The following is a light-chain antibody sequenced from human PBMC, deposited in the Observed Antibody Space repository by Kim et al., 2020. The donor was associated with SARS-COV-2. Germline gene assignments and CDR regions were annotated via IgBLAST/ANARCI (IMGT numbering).Light chain of an antibody. V-gene: IGKV3D-7*01. CDR1: QSVSSSY. J-gene: IGKJ1*01. CDR2: GAS. CDR3: QQDYNLPPWT. Sequence: PGERVTLSCRASQSVSSSYLTWYQQKPGQAPRLRIYGASTRATGIPARFSGSGSGTDFTLTISSLQPEDFAVYYCQQDYNLPPWTFGQGTKVDIK.